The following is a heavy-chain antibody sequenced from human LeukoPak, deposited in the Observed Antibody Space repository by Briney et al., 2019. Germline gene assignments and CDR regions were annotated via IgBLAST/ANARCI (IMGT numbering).Heavy chain of an antibody. V-gene: IGHV1-18*01. Sequence: ASVKVSCKASGYTFTSYGINWVRQAPGHGLEWMGWISGYNGNTDYAQTLQGRVTMTTDTSTTTAYMDLRSLRSDDTAVYYCARVPITYYDSSGYYYGADYWGQGTLVTVSS. D-gene: IGHD3-22*01. CDR2: ISGYNGNT. CDR1: GYTFTSYG. J-gene: IGHJ4*02. CDR3: ARVPITYYDSSGYYYGADY.